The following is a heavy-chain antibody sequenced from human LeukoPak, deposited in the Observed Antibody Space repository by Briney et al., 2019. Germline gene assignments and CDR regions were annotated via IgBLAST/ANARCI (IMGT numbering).Heavy chain of an antibody. Sequence: GGSLRPSCAASGFTFSDYYMSWIRQAPGKGLEWVSYISSSGSTIYYADSVKGRFTISRDNAKNSLYLQMNSLRAEDTAVYYCARVGYSSSRDAFDIWGQGTMVTVSS. CDR3: ARVGYSSSRDAFDI. CDR2: ISSSGSTI. V-gene: IGHV3-11*01. CDR1: GFTFSDYY. D-gene: IGHD6-13*01. J-gene: IGHJ3*02.